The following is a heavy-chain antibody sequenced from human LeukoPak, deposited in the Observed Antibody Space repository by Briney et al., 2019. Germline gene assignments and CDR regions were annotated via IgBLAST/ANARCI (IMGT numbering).Heavy chain of an antibody. CDR2: ITTNGGRT. Sequence: PGGCLRLSCAASGFTFASYGMSWVRQAPGKGLEWVSFITTNGGRTSYADSVEGRFTISRDNPRNTLYMQMNSLRDEDTAVYYCAIMHGYYDGTGYWVQWGQGTLVTVSS. CDR3: AIMHGYYDGTGYWVQ. J-gene: IGHJ1*01. D-gene: IGHD3-22*01. CDR1: GFTFASYG. V-gene: IGHV3-23*01.